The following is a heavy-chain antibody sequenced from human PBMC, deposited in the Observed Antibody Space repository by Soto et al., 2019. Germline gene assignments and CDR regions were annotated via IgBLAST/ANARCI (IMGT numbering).Heavy chain of an antibody. Sequence: GGSLRLSCAASGFSFSSISMTWVRQAPGKGLEWVSTIRGSDGNTYYADSVKGRFTISRDNSRDTLSLQMNSLRAEDTAVYYCLKGGWGNRFDYWGQGTLVTVSS. D-gene: IGHD2-8*02. CDR1: GFSFSSIS. CDR3: LKGGWGNRFDY. J-gene: IGHJ4*02. CDR2: IRGSDGNT. V-gene: IGHV3-23*01.